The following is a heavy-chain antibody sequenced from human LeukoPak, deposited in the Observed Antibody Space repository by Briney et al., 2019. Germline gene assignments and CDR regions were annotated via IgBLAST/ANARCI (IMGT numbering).Heavy chain of an antibody. V-gene: IGHV3-66*02. CDR2: IYSGGST. CDR3: ARETNYYYYYMDV. Sequence: GGSLRRSCAVSGFTVSSNYMSWVRQAPGKGLEWVSVIYSGGSTYYADSVKGRFTISRDNSKNTLYLQMNSLRAEDTAVYYCARETNYYYYYMDVWGKGTTVTVSS. D-gene: IGHD1-1*01. J-gene: IGHJ6*03. CDR1: GFTVSSNY.